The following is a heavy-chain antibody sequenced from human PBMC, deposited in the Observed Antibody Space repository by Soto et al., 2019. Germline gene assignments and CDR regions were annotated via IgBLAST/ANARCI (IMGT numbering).Heavy chain of an antibody. Sequence: QVQLVQSGAEVKKPGASVKVSCKASGYTFTSYAMHWVRQAPGQMLEWMGWINAGNGNTKYSQKFQGRVTITRDTSASTAYMELSSLRSEDTAVYYCARDLGFGLSDYWGQGTLVTVSS. CDR3: ARDLGFGLSDY. J-gene: IGHJ4*02. CDR2: INAGNGNT. D-gene: IGHD3-10*01. V-gene: IGHV1-3*01. CDR1: GYTFTSYA.